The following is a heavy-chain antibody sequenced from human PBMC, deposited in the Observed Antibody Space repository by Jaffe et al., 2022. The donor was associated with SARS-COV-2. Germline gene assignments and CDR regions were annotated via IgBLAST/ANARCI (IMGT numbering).Heavy chain of an antibody. CDR1: GFTFDDYA. CDR3: SKDRWTTVTAVFDS. CDR2: ISWDSNNI. V-gene: IGHV3-9*01. J-gene: IGHJ4*02. Sequence: EVQLVESGGGLVQPGRSLRLSCAASGFTFDDYAMHWVRQVPGKGLEWVSGISWDSNNIGYADSVKGRFTVSRDTAKNSLYLQMNSLRVEDTALYYCSKDRWTTVTAVFDSWGQGTLVTVSS. D-gene: IGHD4-17*01.